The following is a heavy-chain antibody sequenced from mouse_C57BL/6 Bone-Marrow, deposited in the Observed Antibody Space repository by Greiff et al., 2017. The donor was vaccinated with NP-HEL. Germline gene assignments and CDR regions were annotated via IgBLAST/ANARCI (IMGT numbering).Heavy chain of an antibody. CDR2: ISNGGGST. CDR3: ARGYYGPMDY. J-gene: IGHJ4*01. V-gene: IGHV5-12*01. CDR1: GFTFSDYY. D-gene: IGHD1-2*01. Sequence: EVKVVESGGGLVQPGGSLKLSCAASGFTFSDYYMYWVRQTPEKRLEWVAYISNGGGSTYYPDTVKGRFTLSRDNAKNTLYLQMSRLKSEDTAMYYCARGYYGPMDYWGQGTSVTVSS.